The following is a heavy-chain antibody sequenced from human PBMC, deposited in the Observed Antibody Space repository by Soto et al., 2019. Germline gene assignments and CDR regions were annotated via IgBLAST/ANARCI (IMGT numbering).Heavy chain of an antibody. CDR1: GGTFSSYA. V-gene: IGHV1-69*13. J-gene: IGHJ6*02. D-gene: IGHD6-6*01. CDR3: ASPDPLAARASQLYYYYGMDV. Sequence: GASVKVSCKASGGTFSSYAISWVRQAPGQGLEWMGGIIPIFGTANYAQKFQGRVTITADESTSTAYMELSSPRSEDTAVYYCASPDPLAARASQLYYYYGMDVWGQGTTVTVSS. CDR2: IIPIFGTA.